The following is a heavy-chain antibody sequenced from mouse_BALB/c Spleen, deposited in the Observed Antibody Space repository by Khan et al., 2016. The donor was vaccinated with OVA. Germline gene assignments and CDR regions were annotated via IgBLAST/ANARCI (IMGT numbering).Heavy chain of an antibody. D-gene: IGHD2-14*01. CDR1: GYTFTSYT. CDR3: VRDGAYYRNDGWFAY. J-gene: IGHJ3*01. V-gene: IGHV1-4*01. Sequence: QVQLKESGAELARPGASVKMSCKASGYTFTSYTIHWIKLRPGQGLEWIGYINPSNGYTNYNQKFKDKATLTADKSSTTAYMQLSSLTSDDSAVYNWVRDGAYYRNDGWFAYWGQGTLSLSLQ. CDR2: INPSNGYT.